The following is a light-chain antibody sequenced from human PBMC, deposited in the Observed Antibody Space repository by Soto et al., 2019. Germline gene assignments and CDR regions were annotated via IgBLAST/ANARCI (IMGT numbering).Light chain of an antibody. V-gene: IGKV4-1*01. CDR1: QSVLYSSNNKNY. CDR2: WAS. CDR3: QQRSSWPLT. Sequence: DSVMTQSSDSLAVSLGERATINCKSSQSVLYSSNNKNYLAWYQQKPGQHPKLLIYWASTRESGVPDRFSGSGSGTDFTLTISSLQAEDVAVYYCQQRSSWPLTFGGGTKVDI. J-gene: IGKJ4*02.